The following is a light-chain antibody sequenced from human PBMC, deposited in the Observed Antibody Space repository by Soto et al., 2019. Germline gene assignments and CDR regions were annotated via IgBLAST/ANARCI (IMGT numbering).Light chain of an antibody. V-gene: IGKV1-5*01. Sequence: DVLLTQSPSALSASLGDRVTITCRASQGLGHFLAWYQHKTGEAPRLLIYHASTLESGVPSRFGGSRSGTEFTLTISRLQPDDVATYYCQQYETYSVGTFGQGTKVEIK. J-gene: IGKJ1*01. CDR1: QGLGHF. CDR3: QQYETYSVGT. CDR2: HAS.